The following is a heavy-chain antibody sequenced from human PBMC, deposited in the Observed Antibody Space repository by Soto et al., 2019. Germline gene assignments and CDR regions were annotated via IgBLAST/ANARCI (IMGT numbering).Heavy chain of an antibody. CDR2: IYYTGST. J-gene: IGHJ4*02. V-gene: IGHV4-31*03. CDR1: GDSISSGGYY. Sequence: QVQLRESGPGLVKPSQTLSLTCTVSGDSISSGGYYWSWIRQHPGQGVECIGYIYYTGSTSYNPYLKSRVTVSLDTAKNQFSLKLSSVTAADTAVYYCAREGGSYSAFFDYWGQGTLVTVSS. D-gene: IGHD1-26*01. CDR3: AREGGSYSAFFDY.